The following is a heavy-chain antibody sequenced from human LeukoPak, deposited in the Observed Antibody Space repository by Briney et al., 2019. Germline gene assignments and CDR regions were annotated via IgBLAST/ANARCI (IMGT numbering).Heavy chain of an antibody. CDR3: AKDHVLRFLEWLFDY. CDR1: GFTFSSYA. J-gene: IGHJ4*02. D-gene: IGHD3-3*01. Sequence: GGSLRLSCAASGFTFSSYAISWVRQAPGKGLEWVSAISGSGGSTYYADSVKGRFTISRDNSKNTLYLQMNSLRAEDTAVYYCAKDHVLRFLEWLFDYWGQGTLVTVSS. CDR2: ISGSGGST. V-gene: IGHV3-23*01.